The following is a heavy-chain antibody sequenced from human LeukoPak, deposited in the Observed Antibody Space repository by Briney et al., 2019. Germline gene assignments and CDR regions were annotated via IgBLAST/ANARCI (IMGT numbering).Heavy chain of an antibody. CDR2: IYHSGST. V-gene: IGHV4-30-2*01. Sequence: PSETLSLTCAVSGGSISSGGYPWSWIRQPPGKGLEWIGYIYHSGSTYYNPSLKSRVTISVDRSKNQFSLKLSSVTAADTAVYYCARSGYDSFDYWGQGTLVTVSS. CDR1: GGSISSGGYP. CDR3: ARSGYDSFDY. D-gene: IGHD5-12*01. J-gene: IGHJ4*02.